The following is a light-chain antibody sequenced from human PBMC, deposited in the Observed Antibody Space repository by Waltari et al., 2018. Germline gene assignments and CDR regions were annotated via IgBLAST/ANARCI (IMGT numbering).Light chain of an antibody. CDR2: GAS. CDR1: QSLSSSD. V-gene: IGKV3-20*01. J-gene: IGKJ2*01. Sequence: EIVLTQSPDTLSLSPGDRAAPSCRASQSLSSSDLTWYQQKPGQAPRLLIYGASSRAPGIPDRFSGSGSETDFTLTISRLEPEDFAVYYCQQYDSTPYTFGQGTKLEIK. CDR3: QQYDSTPYT.